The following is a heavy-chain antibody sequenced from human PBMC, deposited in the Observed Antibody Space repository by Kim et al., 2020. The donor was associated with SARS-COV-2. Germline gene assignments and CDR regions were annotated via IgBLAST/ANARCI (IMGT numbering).Heavy chain of an antibody. V-gene: IGHV4-39*07. D-gene: IGHD3-22*01. Sequence: SETLSLTCTVSGDSISRSNYYWGWIRQPPGKGLEWIGSIYFSGSTYYNPSLRSRVTISVDTSKNHFSLKLNSVTAADTAVYFCAREVVGQGYDSSGYYNYYFDYWGQGTLVTVSS. CDR3: AREVVGQGYDSSGYYNYYFDY. CDR2: IYFSGST. CDR1: GDSISRSNYY. J-gene: IGHJ4*02.